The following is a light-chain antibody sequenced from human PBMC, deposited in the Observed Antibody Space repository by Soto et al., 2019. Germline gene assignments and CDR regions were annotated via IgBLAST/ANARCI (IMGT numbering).Light chain of an antibody. V-gene: IGKV3-11*01. J-gene: IGKJ5*01. CDR2: DAS. Sequence: ENVFTKSPSSLAVSKGDRATLSCRAGQSVSDYVAWYQQKPGQSPRLLFFDASSRATGVPARFSAGGSGTDFTLIICSLEPEDSALYYCQQRHMLPITFAQGTRLEIK. CDR1: QSVSDY. CDR3: QQRHMLPIT.